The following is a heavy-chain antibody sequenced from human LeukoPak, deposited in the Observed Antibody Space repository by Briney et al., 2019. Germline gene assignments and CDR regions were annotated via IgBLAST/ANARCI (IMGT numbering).Heavy chain of an antibody. D-gene: IGHD6-6*01. CDR2: INPKSGGT. Sequence: ASLTVSCKASGYSFTGYYLHWVRQAPGQGLEWMGWINPKSGGTNYAQKFQGRVTMTRDTSISTAYMELSRLRSDDTAVYYCARAVLLELIHNDYWGQGTLVTDSS. CDR3: ARAVLLELIHNDY. J-gene: IGHJ4*02. CDR1: GYSFTGYY. V-gene: IGHV1-2*02.